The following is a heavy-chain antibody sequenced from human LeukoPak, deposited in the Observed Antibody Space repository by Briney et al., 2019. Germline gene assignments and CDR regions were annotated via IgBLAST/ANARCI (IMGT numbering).Heavy chain of an antibody. D-gene: IGHD3-22*01. Sequence: SETLSLTCTVSGGSISSSSYYWGWIRQPPGKGLEWIGSIYHSGSTYYNPSLKSRVTISVDTSKNQFSLKLSSVTAADTAVYYCARDHLFYDSSGYYYVDYWGQGTLVTVSS. CDR3: ARDHLFYDSSGYYYVDY. J-gene: IGHJ4*02. CDR2: IYHSGST. V-gene: IGHV4-39*07. CDR1: GGSISSSSYY.